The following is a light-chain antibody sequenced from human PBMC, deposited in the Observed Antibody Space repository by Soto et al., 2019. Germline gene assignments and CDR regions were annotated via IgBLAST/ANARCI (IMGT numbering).Light chain of an antibody. J-gene: IGKJ5*01. Sequence: EIVLTQSPATLSLSPGERVTLSCRASQSVSRYLAWYQQKPGQAPRLLIHDASNRATGIPVRFSGSGSGTDFTLTISSLEPEDFAVYYCQQRTNWPPTFGQGTRLEIK. CDR1: QSVSRY. CDR3: QQRTNWPPT. V-gene: IGKV3-11*01. CDR2: DAS.